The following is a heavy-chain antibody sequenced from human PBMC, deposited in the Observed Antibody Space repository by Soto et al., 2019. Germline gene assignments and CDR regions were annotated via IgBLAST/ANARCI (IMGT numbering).Heavy chain of an antibody. J-gene: IGHJ4*02. D-gene: IGHD2-2*02. CDR2: INNDGSRT. V-gene: IGHV3-74*01. CDR3: ARAPSDCSSTSCYKYFDY. Sequence: EVQLVESGGGLVQPGGSLRLSCAASGFTFSTYWMHWVRQAPGKGLVWVSRINNDGSRTNYADSVRGRFTISRDNAKNPLYLQMNSLRAEDTAVYYCARAPSDCSSTSCYKYFDYWGQGILVTVSS. CDR1: GFTFSTYW.